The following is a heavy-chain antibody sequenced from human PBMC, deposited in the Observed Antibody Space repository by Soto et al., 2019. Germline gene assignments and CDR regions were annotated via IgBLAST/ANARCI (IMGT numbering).Heavy chain of an antibody. CDR3: ARDKTDSGGYSDS. CDR1: GFNFSSYG. D-gene: IGHD3-22*01. J-gene: IGHJ4*02. Sequence: XVSLRRSFEASGFNFSSYGIHWVRQAPGKGLEWVAIIWNDGSNEYYADSVKGRFTISRDNSKNTVYLQVSKLRAEDTAVYFCARDKTDSGGYSDSWGQGTLVTVPQ. V-gene: IGHV3-33*01. CDR2: IWNDGSNE.